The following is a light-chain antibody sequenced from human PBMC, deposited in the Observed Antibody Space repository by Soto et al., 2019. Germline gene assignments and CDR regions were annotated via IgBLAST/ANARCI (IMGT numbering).Light chain of an antibody. V-gene: IGKV1-5*01. CDR1: QSISSW. CDR3: QQYNSYSLT. Sequence: DIQMTQSPSTLSASVGDRVTLTFRASQSISSWLAWYKQKPGKAPKLLIYDASSLESGVPSRFRGSGSGTEFTLTISSLKPDDFATYYCQQYNSYSLTFGGGTKVDIK. J-gene: IGKJ4*01. CDR2: DAS.